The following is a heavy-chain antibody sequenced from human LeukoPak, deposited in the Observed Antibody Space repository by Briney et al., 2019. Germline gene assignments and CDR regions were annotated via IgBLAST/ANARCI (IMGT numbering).Heavy chain of an antibody. J-gene: IGHJ4*02. Sequence: GGSLRLSCAASGFTFSSYGMSWVRQAPGKGLEWVSAISGSGGSTYYADSVKGRFTISRDNSKNTLYLQMNRLRAEDTAVYYCAKDTYRAVAGTSPDYWGREPWSPSPQ. CDR1: GFTFSSYG. CDR3: AKDTYRAVAGTSPDY. V-gene: IGHV3-23*01. CDR2: ISGSGGST. D-gene: IGHD6-19*01.